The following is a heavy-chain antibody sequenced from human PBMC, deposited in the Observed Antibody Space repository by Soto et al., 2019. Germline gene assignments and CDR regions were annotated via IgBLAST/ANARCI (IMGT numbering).Heavy chain of an antibody. CDR1: GVTFSTYG. CDR2: ISPYHGNT. D-gene: IGHD3-16*01. V-gene: IGHV1-18*04. J-gene: IGHJ4*02. CDR3: ARCVFIYDSARGSPDY. Sequence: ASVKVSCKTSGVTFSTYGFSWVRQAPGQGLEWMGWISPYHGNTYYAQRLQDRVTMTTDTSTSTAYMELTSLRSDDTAVYYCARCVFIYDSARGSPDYWGQGTLVTV.